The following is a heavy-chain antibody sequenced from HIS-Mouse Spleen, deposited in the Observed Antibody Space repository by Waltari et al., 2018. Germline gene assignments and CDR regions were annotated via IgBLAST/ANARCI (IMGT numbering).Heavy chain of an antibody. D-gene: IGHD3-10*01. CDR3: ARVLPDITMVRGATLDY. Sequence: EVQLVASGGGLVKPGGSLRLSCAASGVTFSSYSMNWGRRAPGKGLEWVSSISSSSSYIYYADSVKGRFTISRDNAKNSLYLQMNSLRAEDTAVYYCARVLPDITMVRGATLDYWGQGTLVTVSS. CDR2: ISSSSSYI. V-gene: IGHV3-21*01. CDR1: GVTFSSYS. J-gene: IGHJ4*02.